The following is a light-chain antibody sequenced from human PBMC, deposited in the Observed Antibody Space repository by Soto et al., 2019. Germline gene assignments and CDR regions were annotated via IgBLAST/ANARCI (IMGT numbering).Light chain of an antibody. Sequence: DIQITQSPSSLSASVGEKFTITFRPSQAIRNNLAWYQQKPGKVPNLLFYAASILQSGVPSRFSGSGSGTDFTLTISSLQPEDVATYYCQKYNSAPQTFGPGTKVDIK. CDR2: AAS. J-gene: IGKJ3*01. CDR3: QKYNSAPQT. CDR1: QAIRNN. V-gene: IGKV1-27*01.